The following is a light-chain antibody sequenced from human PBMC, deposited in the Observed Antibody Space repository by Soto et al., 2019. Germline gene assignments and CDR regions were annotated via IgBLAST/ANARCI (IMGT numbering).Light chain of an antibody. CDR2: KAS. V-gene: IGKV1-5*03. CDR1: QTISSW. Sequence: DLQMTQSPSTLSGSVGDRVTITCRASQTISSWLAWYQQKQGKAPKLLIYKASTLKSGVPSRFSGSGSGTELTITISSLQPEDGETYVGQQSSDFPLTFGGGTKVDIK. J-gene: IGKJ4*01. CDR3: QQSSDFPLT.